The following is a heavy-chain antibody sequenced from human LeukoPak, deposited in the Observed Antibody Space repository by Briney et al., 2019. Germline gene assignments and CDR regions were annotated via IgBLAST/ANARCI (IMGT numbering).Heavy chain of an antibody. D-gene: IGHD2/OR15-2a*01. CDR1: GFTFSSYS. J-gene: IGHJ4*02. CDR3: ARDWFHAIDY. CDR2: ISSSSIYI. V-gene: IGHV3-21*01. Sequence: RPGGSLRLSCAASGFTFSSYSMNWVRQAPGKGLEWVSSISSSSIYIYYADSVKGRFTISRDNAKNSLYLQMNSLRAEDTAVYYCARDWFHAIDYWGQGTLVTVSS.